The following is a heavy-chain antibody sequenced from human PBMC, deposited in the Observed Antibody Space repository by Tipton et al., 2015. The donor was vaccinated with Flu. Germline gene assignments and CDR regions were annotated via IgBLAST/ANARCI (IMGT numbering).Heavy chain of an antibody. CDR1: GYTLTELS. Sequence: QLVQSGAEVKKPGASVKVSCKVSGYTLTELSMHWVRQAPGKGLEWMGGFDPEDGETIYAQKFQGRVTMTEDTSTDTAYMELSSLRSEDTAVYYCATPHLGIHYYDSSGYSDAFDIWGQGTMVTVSS. J-gene: IGHJ3*02. CDR2: FDPEDGET. D-gene: IGHD3-22*01. V-gene: IGHV1-24*01. CDR3: ATPHLGIHYYDSSGYSDAFDI.